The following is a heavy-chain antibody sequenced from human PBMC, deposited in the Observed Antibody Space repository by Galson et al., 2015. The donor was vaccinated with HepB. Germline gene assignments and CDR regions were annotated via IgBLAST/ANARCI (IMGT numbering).Heavy chain of an antibody. V-gene: IGHV3-43*01. Sequence: SLRLSCAASGFTFDDYTMHWVRQAPGKGLEWVSLISWDGGSTYYADSVKGRFTISRDNSKNSLYLQMNSLRTEDTALYYCAKDIVRSGSLGLDYWGQGTLVTVSS. CDR3: AKDIVRSGSLGLDY. J-gene: IGHJ4*02. D-gene: IGHD3-10*01. CDR2: ISWDGGST. CDR1: GFTFDDYT.